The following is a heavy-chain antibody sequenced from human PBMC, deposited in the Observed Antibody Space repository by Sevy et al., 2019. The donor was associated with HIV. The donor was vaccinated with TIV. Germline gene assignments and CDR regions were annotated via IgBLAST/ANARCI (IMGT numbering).Heavy chain of an antibody. J-gene: IGHJ6*02. D-gene: IGHD3-10*02. Sequence: GESLKISCKASGYSFGTYWIGWVRQMPGGGLDWMGIIYPGDSDTRYSPSFRGQVNISADTSITTAFLHWSTLEASDTATYYCARRRQLRVAEMLGDGGMDVWGQGTAVTVSS. CDR3: ARRRQLRVAEMLGDGGMDV. V-gene: IGHV5-51*01. CDR1: GYSFGTYW. CDR2: IYPGDSDT.